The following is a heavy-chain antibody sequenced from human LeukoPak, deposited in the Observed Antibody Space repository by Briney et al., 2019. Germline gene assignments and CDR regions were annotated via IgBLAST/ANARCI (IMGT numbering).Heavy chain of an antibody. D-gene: IGHD6-19*01. CDR1: GGTFSSYA. CDR2: IVPIFGAA. Sequence: SVKVSCKASGGTFSSYAISWVRQAPGQGLEWMGGIVPIFGAANFAQKFQGRVTITADESTSTAYMELSSLRSEDTAVYYCARYYSGWYYFDYWGQGTLVTVSS. V-gene: IGHV1-69*13. J-gene: IGHJ4*02. CDR3: ARYYSGWYYFDY.